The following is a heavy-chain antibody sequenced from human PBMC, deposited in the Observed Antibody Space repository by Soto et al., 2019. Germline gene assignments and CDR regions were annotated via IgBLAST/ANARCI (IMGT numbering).Heavy chain of an antibody. J-gene: IGHJ3*02. Sequence: ASVKVSCKASGYTFTSYDINWVRQATGQGLEWMGWMNPNSGNTGYAQKFQGRVTMTRNTSISTAYMELSSLRSEDTAVYYCARGSRSAEDGKYDAFDIWGQGTMVTVSS. CDR2: MNPNSGNT. V-gene: IGHV1-8*01. CDR1: GYTFTSYD. CDR3: ARGSRSAEDGKYDAFDI.